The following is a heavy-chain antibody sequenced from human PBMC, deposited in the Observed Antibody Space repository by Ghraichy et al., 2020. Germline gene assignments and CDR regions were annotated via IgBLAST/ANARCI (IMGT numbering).Heavy chain of an antibody. CDR1: GFTFSPYS. Sequence: GGSLRLSCAASGFTFSPYSMDWVRQAPGKGLEWVSYISSSSGTIHYADSVKGRFTISRDNAKNSLYLQLNSLRDEDTAVYYCARDAVLNGYYSMDVWGQGTTVTVSS. V-gene: IGHV3-48*02. CDR2: ISSSSGTI. CDR3: ARDAVLNGYYSMDV. D-gene: IGHD3-9*01. J-gene: IGHJ6*02.